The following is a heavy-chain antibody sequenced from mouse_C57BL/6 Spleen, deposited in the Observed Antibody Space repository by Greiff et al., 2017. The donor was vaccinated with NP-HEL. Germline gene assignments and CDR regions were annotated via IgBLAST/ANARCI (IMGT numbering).Heavy chain of an antibody. J-gene: IGHJ2*01. D-gene: IGHD2-5*01. Sequence: QVQLQQPGAELVKPGASVKLSCKASGYTFTSYWMQWVKQRPGQGLEWIGEIDPSDSYTNYNQKFKGKATLTVDTSSSTAYMQLSSLTSEDSAVDYCASYSNYPGYYFDYWGQGTTLTVSS. CDR2: IDPSDSYT. V-gene: IGHV1-50*01. CDR1: GYTFTSYW. CDR3: ASYSNYPGYYFDY.